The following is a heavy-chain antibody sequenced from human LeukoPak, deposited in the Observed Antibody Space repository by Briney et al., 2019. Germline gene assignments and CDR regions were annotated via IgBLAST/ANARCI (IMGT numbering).Heavy chain of an antibody. J-gene: IGHJ6*02. Sequence: SVKVSCTASGGTFSSYAISWVRQAPGQGLEWMGGIIPIFGTANYAQKFQGRVTITADESTSTAYMELSSLRSEDTAVYYCARYGSGSNYYYYGMDVWGQGTTVTVSS. CDR3: ARYGSGSNYYYYGMDV. D-gene: IGHD3-10*01. V-gene: IGHV1-69*13. CDR2: IIPIFGTA. CDR1: GGTFSSYA.